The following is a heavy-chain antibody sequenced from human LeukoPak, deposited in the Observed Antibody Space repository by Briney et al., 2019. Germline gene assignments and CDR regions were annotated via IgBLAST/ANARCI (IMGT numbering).Heavy chain of an antibody. CDR1: GGSISSYY. Sequence: SETLSLTCTVSGGSISSYYWSWIRQVPGKGLEWIAYIYYIGSTDYNPSLKSRVTISVDTSKNQFSLKLSSVTAADTAVYYCAREGIAARRPTDDAFDIWGQGTMVTVSS. CDR3: AREGIAARRPTDDAFDI. D-gene: IGHD6-6*01. V-gene: IGHV4-59*12. CDR2: IYYIGST. J-gene: IGHJ3*02.